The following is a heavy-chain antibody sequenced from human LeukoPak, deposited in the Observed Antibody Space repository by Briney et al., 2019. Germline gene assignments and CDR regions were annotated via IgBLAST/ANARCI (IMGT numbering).Heavy chain of an antibody. CDR1: GVSITGNDQF. D-gene: IGHD2-2*01. Sequence: SEALSLTCTVSGVSITGNDQFWSWIRQPPGKGLEWIGYIDYSGTTYYNPSLKGRVNMSRDTSKNQFSLNLNSVTAADTAFYYCGGGLGYCSSTRCPPDSWGQGTLVTVSS. CDR3: GGGLGYCSSTRCPPDS. V-gene: IGHV4-30-4*01. CDR2: IDYSGTT. J-gene: IGHJ5*01.